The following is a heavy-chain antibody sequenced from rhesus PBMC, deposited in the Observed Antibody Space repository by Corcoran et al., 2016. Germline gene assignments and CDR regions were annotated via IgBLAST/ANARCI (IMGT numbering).Heavy chain of an antibody. V-gene: IGHV3-178*02. J-gene: IGHJ5-1*01. D-gene: IGHD5-30*01. CDR1: GFTFSDYY. Sequence: EVQLVESGGGLAKPGGSLRLSCAASGFTFSDYYMDWVRQAPGKGLEWVSRISNGGGSTWYADSVKGRFTISRENAKNTLYLKMDSLRAEDTAVYYCAKLTWIQWVQPALNRFDVWGPGVLVTVSS. CDR2: ISNGGGST. CDR3: AKLTWIQWVQPALNRFDV.